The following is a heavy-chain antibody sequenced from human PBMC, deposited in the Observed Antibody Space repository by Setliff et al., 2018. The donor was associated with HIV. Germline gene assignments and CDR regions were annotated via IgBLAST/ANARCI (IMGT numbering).Heavy chain of an antibody. CDR1: GGSISSSSYY. CDR2: IYYSGST. Sequence: PSETLSLTCTVSGGSISSSSYYWGWIRQPPGKGLEWIGSIYYSGSTYYNPSLKSRVTISVDTSKNQFSLKLSSVTAADTAVYYCARAIQLWLGPDYWGQGTLVTVSS. V-gene: IGHV4-39*07. CDR3: ARAIQLWLGPDY. J-gene: IGHJ4*02. D-gene: IGHD5-18*01.